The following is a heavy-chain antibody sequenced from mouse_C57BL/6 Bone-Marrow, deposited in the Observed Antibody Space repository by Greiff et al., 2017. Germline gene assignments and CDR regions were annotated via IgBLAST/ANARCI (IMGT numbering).Heavy chain of an antibody. Sequence: EVKLVESGGDLVKPGGSLKLSCASSGFTFSSYGMSWVRQTPDQRLEWVATISSGGSYTYYPDSVKGRFTISRDNAKNTLYLQMISVKSEDTAMYYGAVYDCDADYWGQGTTLTVSS. J-gene: IGHJ2*01. D-gene: IGHD2-4*01. CDR1: GFTFSSYG. CDR2: ISSGGSYT. CDR3: AVYDCDADY. V-gene: IGHV5-6*01.